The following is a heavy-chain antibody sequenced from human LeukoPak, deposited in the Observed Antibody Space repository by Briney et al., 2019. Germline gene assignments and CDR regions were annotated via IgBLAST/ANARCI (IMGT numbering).Heavy chain of an antibody. CDR3: AGLVGRYSNGMYYYFDY. CDR1: GGSITSVNL. D-gene: IGHD1-26*01. J-gene: IGHJ4*02. V-gene: IGHV4-4*02. Sequence: SETLSLTCAVSGGSITSVNLWAWVRQPPGKGLEWVGEMYLSGTTTCNPSLRGRATISLDRSKNQVSLGLNSVTAADTALYYCAGLVGRYSNGMYYYFDYWGQGILVTVSS. CDR2: MYLSGTT.